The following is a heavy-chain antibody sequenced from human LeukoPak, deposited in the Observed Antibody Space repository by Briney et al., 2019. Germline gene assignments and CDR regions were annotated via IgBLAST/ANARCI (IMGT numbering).Heavy chain of an antibody. Sequence: SETLSLTCTVSGGSISSSSYYWGWVRQPPGKGLEWIGSIYYSGSTYYNPSLKSRVTISVDASKNQFSLKLRSVTAADTAMYFCARQRLDYGELNWFDPWGQGTLVTVSS. CDR3: ARQRLDYGELNWFDP. CDR1: GGSISSSSYY. CDR2: IYYSGST. D-gene: IGHD4-17*01. J-gene: IGHJ5*02. V-gene: IGHV4-39*01.